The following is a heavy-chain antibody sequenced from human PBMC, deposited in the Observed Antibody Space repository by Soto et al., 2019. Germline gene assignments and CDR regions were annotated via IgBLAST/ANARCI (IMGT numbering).Heavy chain of an antibody. CDR2: ISGSGGST. CDR1: EFTFSSYA. J-gene: IGHJ4*02. Sequence: EVQLLESGGGLVQPGGSLRLSCAASEFTFSSYAMSWVRQAPGKGLEWVSAISGSGGSTYYADSVKGRFTISRDNSKNAPDLLTDTLRAEDTAVYYSAKTRNSGSYQKGFDYWGQGTLGTVAS. V-gene: IGHV3-23*01. D-gene: IGHD1-26*01. CDR3: AKTRNSGSYQKGFDY.